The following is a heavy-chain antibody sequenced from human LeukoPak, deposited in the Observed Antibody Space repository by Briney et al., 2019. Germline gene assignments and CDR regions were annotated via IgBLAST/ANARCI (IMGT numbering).Heavy chain of an antibody. CDR1: GGSISSYY. J-gene: IGHJ6*03. Sequence: PSETLSLTCTASGGSISSYYWSWIRQPPGKGLEWIGYIYYSGSTNYNPSLKSRVTISVDTSKNQFSLKLSSVTAADTAVYYCARGEDGYNFDSYYYYMDVWGKGTTVTVSS. D-gene: IGHD5-24*01. CDR2: IYYSGST. CDR3: ARGEDGYNFDSYYYYMDV. V-gene: IGHV4-59*01.